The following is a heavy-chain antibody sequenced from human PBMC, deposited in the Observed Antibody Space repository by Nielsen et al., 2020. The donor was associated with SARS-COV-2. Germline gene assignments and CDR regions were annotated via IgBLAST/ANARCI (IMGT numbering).Heavy chain of an antibody. CDR2: IVVGSGNT. V-gene: IGHV1-58*01. CDR3: AAVVDTAMDSYFDY. J-gene: IGHJ4*02. CDR1: GFTFPNPA. Sequence: SVNVSCKASGFTFPNPAVQRVRQARGQRLEWIGWIVVGSGNTNYAQKFQERVTITRDMSTSTAYMELSSLRSEDTAVYYCAAVVDTAMDSYFDYWGQGTLVTASS. D-gene: IGHD5-18*01.